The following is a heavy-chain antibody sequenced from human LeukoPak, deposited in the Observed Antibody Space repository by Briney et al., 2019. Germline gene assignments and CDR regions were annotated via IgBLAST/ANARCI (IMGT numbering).Heavy chain of an antibody. CDR1: GGSISSGSYY. CDR3: ARDGVGASDFDY. CDR2: IYTSGST. J-gene: IGHJ4*02. V-gene: IGHV4-61*02. Sequence: SETLSLTCTVSGGSISSGSYYWSWIRQPAGKGLEWIGRIYTSGSTNYNPSLKSRVTISVDTSKNQFSLKLSSVTAADTAVYYCARDGVGASDFDYWGQGTLVTVSS. D-gene: IGHD1-26*01.